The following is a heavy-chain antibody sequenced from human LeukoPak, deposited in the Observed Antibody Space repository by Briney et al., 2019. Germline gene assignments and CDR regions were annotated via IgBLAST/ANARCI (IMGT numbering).Heavy chain of an antibody. Sequence: GESLKISCQGSGYSFATFSITWVRQVPGKGLEWLGIIYAGDSDTTYNPSFQGHVTISVDNSFNTAYLQWTCLRTSDTAVYYCAANYFDLGIYVYWFDPWGQGTLVTVSS. D-gene: IGHD2/OR15-2a*01. V-gene: IGHV5-51*01. CDR3: AANYFDLGIYVYWFDP. CDR2: IYAGDSDT. CDR1: GYSFATFS. J-gene: IGHJ5*02.